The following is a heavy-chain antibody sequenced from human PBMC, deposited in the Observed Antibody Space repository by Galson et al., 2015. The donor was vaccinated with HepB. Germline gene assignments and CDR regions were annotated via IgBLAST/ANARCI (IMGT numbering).Heavy chain of an antibody. CDR1: GDSINSSNYY. J-gene: IGHJ2*01. Sequence: ETLSLTCTVSGDSINSSNYYWVWIRQSPGRGLEWIGSMHYSGSTYQDPSLKSRVTISIDTSKNQFSLKLSSVTAADTAVYYCARDSAYSMIVVVPYWYFDLWGRGTLVTVSS. CDR2: MHYSGST. CDR3: ARDSAYSMIVVVPYWYFDL. D-gene: IGHD3-22*01. V-gene: IGHV4-39*07.